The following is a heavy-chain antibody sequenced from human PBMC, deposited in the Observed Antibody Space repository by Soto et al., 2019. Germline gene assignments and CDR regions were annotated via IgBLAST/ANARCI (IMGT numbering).Heavy chain of an antibody. Sequence: ASVKVSCKASGGTFSSYAISWVRQAPGQGLEWMGGIIPIFGTANYAQKFQGRVTITADESTSTAYMELSSLRSEDTAVYYCARPVLRPYDSSGYYWHAFDIWGQGTMVTVSS. CDR2: IIPIFGTA. D-gene: IGHD3-22*01. CDR3: ARPVLRPYDSSGYYWHAFDI. CDR1: GGTFSSYA. J-gene: IGHJ3*02. V-gene: IGHV1-69*13.